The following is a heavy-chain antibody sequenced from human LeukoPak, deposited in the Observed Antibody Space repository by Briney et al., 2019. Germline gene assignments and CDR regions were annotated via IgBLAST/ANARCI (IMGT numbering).Heavy chain of an antibody. Sequence: GGSLRLSCAASGFTFNNYWMSWVRQAPGKGLEWVANIKQDGSGLYYVESVKGRFTISRDNAKNSLYLRMTSLRAEDTAVYYCAKSQSGSCGGVTCSCDSWGQGTLVTVSS. J-gene: IGHJ5*01. D-gene: IGHD2-21*01. CDR1: GFTFNNYW. CDR2: IKQDGSGL. V-gene: IGHV3-7*03. CDR3: AKSQSGSCGGVTCSCDS.